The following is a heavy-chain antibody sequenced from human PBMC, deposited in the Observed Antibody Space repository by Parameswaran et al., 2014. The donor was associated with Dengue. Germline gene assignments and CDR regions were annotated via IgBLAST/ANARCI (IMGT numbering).Heavy chain of an antibody. CDR3: ARAGIVRITMVRGVPRFDP. D-gene: IGHD3-10*01. V-gene: IGHV4-31*02. J-gene: IGHJ5*02. Sequence: RWIRQPQGRAWSGLGTSLQWEHLLQPSLKSRVTISVDTSKNQFSLKLSSVTAADTAVYYCARAGIVRITMVRGVPRFDPWGQGTLVTVSS. CDR2: SLQWEH.